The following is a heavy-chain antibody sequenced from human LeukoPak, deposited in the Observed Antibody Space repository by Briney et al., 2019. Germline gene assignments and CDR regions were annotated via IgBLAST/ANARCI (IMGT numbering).Heavy chain of an antibody. CDR3: ARRISGYYIDY. CDR1: GYSFTNYW. CDR2: VYPGDSDT. D-gene: IGHD1-26*01. J-gene: IGHJ4*02. Sequence: GESLKISCKGSGYSFTNYWIGWVRQMPGKGLEWMGIVYPGDSDTRYSPSFQGQVTISADKSINTAYLQWSSLKASDTAIYFCARRISGYYIDYWGQGTLVTVSS. V-gene: IGHV5-51*01.